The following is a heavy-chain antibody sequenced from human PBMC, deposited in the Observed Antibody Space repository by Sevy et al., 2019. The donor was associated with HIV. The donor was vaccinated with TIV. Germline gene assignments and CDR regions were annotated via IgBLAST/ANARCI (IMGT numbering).Heavy chain of an antibody. CDR1: GYTFTGYY. CDR2: INPNSGGT. CDR3: ARGPTGAAAAMSWFDP. V-gene: IGHV1-2*02. D-gene: IGHD2-2*01. Sequence: ASVKVSCKASGYTFTGYYIHWVRQAPGQGLEWMGWINPNSGGTNSAQKFQGRVTMTRDTSISTAYMELSRLRSDDTAVYYCARGPTGAAAAMSWFDPWGQGTLVTVSS. J-gene: IGHJ5*02.